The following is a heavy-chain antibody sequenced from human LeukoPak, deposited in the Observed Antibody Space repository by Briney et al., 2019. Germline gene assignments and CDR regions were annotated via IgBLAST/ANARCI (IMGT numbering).Heavy chain of an antibody. D-gene: IGHD4-11*01. CDR3: ARMVESTVTIAFENWFDP. CDR1: GFTVSSNY. V-gene: IGHV3-66*01. CDR2: IYSGGST. Sequence: GGSLRLSCAASGFTVSSNYMNWVRQAPGKGLEWVSVIYSGGSTYYADSVKGRFTISRDNSKNTLYLQMNSLRAEDTAVYYCARMVESTVTIAFENWFDPWGQGTLVTVSS. J-gene: IGHJ5*02.